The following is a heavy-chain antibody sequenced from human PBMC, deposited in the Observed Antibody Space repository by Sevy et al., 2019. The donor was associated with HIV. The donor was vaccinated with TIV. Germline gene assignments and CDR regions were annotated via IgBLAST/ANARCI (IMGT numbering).Heavy chain of an antibody. D-gene: IGHD2-15*01. CDR2: MNPNSGNT. J-gene: IGHJ6*02. CDR1: GYTFTSYD. Sequence: ASVKVSCKASGYTFTSYDINWVRQATGQGLEWMGWMNPNSGNTGYAQKFQGRVTMTRNTSISTAYMELSSLRSEDTAVYYCARGRRVGYCSGGSCYSSMDVWGQGTTVTVSS. V-gene: IGHV1-8*01. CDR3: ARGRRVGYCSGGSCYSSMDV.